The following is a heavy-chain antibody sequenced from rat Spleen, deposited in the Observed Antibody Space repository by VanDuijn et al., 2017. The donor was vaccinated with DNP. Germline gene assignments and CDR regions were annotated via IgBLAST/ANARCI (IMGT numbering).Heavy chain of an antibody. CDR3: ATYYGR. J-gene: IGHJ2*01. CDR1: GFTFSNSD. Sequence: EVQLVESGGGLVQPGRSMKLSCAASGFTFSNSDMAWVRQAPTKGLEWVASISTSGGSTYYRDSVKGRFTISRDNAKSTLYLQMDSLRSEDTATYYCATYYGRWGQGVMVTVSS. V-gene: IGHV5-25*01. CDR2: ISTSGGST. D-gene: IGHD1-6*01.